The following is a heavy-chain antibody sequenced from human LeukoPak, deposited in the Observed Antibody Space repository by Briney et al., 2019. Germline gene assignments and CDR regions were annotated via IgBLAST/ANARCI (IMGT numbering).Heavy chain of an antibody. CDR1: GGSFSGYY. CDR2: INHSGST. CDR3: ASRTRYYYDSSGYRRDY. D-gene: IGHD3-22*01. V-gene: IGHV4-34*01. Sequence: PSETLSLTCAVYGGSFSGYYWSWIRQPPGKGLEWIGEINHSGSTNYNPSLKSRVTISVDTSKNQFSLKLSSVTAADTAVYYCASRTRYYYDSSGYRRDYWGQGTLVTVSS. J-gene: IGHJ4*02.